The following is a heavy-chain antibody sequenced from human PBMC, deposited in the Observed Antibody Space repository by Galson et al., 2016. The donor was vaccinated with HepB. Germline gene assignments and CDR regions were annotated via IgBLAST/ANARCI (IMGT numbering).Heavy chain of an antibody. D-gene: IGHD3-10*01. CDR1: GGSISSSY. J-gene: IGHJ4*02. V-gene: IGHV4-59*08. CDR3: AKRALHYGSGIDY. Sequence: SETLSLTCTVSGGSISSSYWSWIRQPPGKGLEWIGHIYYLGSTKYNPSLKSRVTISVDTSKNQFSLKLSSVTASATAVYFCAKRALHYGSGIDYWGQGILVTVSS. CDR2: IYYLGST.